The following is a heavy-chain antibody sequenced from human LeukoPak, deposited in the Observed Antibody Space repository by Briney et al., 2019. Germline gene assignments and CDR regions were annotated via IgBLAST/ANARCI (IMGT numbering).Heavy chain of an antibody. V-gene: IGHV1-2*02. Sequence: ASVKVSCKASGYTFTTYYMHWVRQAPGQGLEWMGWINPNSGGTNYAQKFQGRVTMTRDTSISTAYMELSRLRSDDTAVYYCARSIVVVPAAKTVGGGWGQGTLVTVSS. CDR1: GYTFTTYY. D-gene: IGHD2-2*01. CDR3: ARSIVVVPAAKTVGGG. CDR2: INPNSGGT. J-gene: IGHJ4*02.